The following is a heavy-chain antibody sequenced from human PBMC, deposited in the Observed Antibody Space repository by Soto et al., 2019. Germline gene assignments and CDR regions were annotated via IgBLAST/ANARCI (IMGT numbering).Heavy chain of an antibody. J-gene: IGHJ4*02. Sequence: EVQLLESGGGLVQPGGSLRLSCAASGFTFSSYAMSWVRQAPGKGLEWVSAISGSGGSTYYADSVKGRFTISRDNSKNTRYLQMNSLRAEDTAVYYCAKLREIVVVPAAYFDYWGQGTLVTVSS. V-gene: IGHV3-23*01. CDR1: GFTFSSYA. CDR2: ISGSGGST. D-gene: IGHD2-2*01. CDR3: AKLREIVVVPAAYFDY.